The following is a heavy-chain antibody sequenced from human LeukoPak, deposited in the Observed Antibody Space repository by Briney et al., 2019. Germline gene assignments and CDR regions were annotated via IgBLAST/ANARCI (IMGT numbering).Heavy chain of an antibody. J-gene: IGHJ6*02. CDR2: ISGSGGST. V-gene: IGHV3-23*01. Sequence: GGSLRLSCAASGFTFSSYAMSWVRQAPGEGLEWVSAISGSGGSTYYADSVKGRFTISRDNSKNTLYLQMNSLRAEDTAVYYCAKEINDYSNYMYYFYYYGMDVWGQGTTVTVSS. CDR1: GFTFSSYA. D-gene: IGHD4-4*01. CDR3: AKEINDYSNYMYYFYYYGMDV.